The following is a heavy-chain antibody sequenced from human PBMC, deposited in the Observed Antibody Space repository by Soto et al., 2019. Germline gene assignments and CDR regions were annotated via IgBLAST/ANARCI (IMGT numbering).Heavy chain of an antibody. Sequence: SETLSLTCTVSGGSISSYYWSWIRQPPGKGLEWIGYIYYSGSTYYNPSLKSRVTISVDTSKNQFSLKLSSVTAADTAVYYCARPGPNYGGNPPEDQAFDIWGQGTMVTVSS. CDR2: IYYSGST. D-gene: IGHD4-17*01. V-gene: IGHV4-59*08. CDR1: GGSISSYY. CDR3: ARPGPNYGGNPPEDQAFDI. J-gene: IGHJ3*02.